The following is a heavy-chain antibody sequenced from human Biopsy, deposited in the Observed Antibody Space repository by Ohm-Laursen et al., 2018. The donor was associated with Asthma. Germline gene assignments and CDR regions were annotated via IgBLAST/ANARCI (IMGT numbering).Heavy chain of an antibody. V-gene: IGHV1-69*13. CDR1: GDSFSNYA. CDR2: LIPVLGTP. D-gene: IGHD3-22*01. CDR3: ARAQDYYDSRGYYRSFDY. J-gene: IGHJ4*02. Sequence: SVKVSCKASGDSFSNYAISWVRQVPGQGLEWMGGLIPVLGTPDHAQMFEGRVTITADESTSTAYMELSSLSSEDTAVYYCARAQDYYDSRGYYRSFDYWGQGTPVTVSS.